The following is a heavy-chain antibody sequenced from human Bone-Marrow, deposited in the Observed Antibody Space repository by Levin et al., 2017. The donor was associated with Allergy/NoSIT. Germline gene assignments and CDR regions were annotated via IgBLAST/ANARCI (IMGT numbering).Heavy chain of an antibody. Sequence: GESLKISCAASGFTFNSYAMSWVRQAPGKGLEWISCICGSGGSTYHADSVKGRFTISRDNSKNTLYLQMYSLRAEDTAVYYCAKDPDKSRVWPHWFDSWGQGTVVSVSS. CDR3: AKDPDKSRVWPHWFDS. D-gene: IGHD3-16*01. CDR2: ICGSGGST. V-gene: IGHV3-23*01. CDR1: GFTFNSYA. J-gene: IGHJ5*01.